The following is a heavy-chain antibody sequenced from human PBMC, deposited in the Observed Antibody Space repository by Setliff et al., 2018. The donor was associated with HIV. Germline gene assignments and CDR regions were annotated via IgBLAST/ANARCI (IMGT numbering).Heavy chain of an antibody. J-gene: IGHJ6*02. CDR1: GFTFSRYG. D-gene: IGHD5-12*01. CDR3: AKGVRVALNYYYGMDV. Sequence: PGGSLRLSCAASGFTFSRYGMDWVRQAPGKGLEWVAFIRYDGSNKYYADSVKGRFTISRDNSKNTLYLQMNSLRAEDTAVYYCAKGVRVALNYYYGMDVWGQGTTVTVSS. CDR2: IRYDGSNK. V-gene: IGHV3-30*02.